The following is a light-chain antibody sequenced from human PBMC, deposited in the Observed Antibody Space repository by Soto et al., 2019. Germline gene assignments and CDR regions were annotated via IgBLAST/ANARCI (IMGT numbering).Light chain of an antibody. CDR3: QKYDSVPWS. Sequence: DIQMTQSPTSLSASVGDRVTITCRASQGIGYNLAWYQQKPGKVPKVLIYTASTLHSGVQSRFSGSGSGTEFTLTINSLQPEDVGTYFCQKYDSVPWSVGQGTRVEI. J-gene: IGKJ1*01. CDR2: TAS. V-gene: IGKV1-27*01. CDR1: QGIGYN.